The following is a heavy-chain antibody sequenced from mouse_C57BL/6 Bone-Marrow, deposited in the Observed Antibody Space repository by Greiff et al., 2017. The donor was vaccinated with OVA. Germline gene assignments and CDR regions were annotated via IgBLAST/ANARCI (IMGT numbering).Heavy chain of an antibody. Sequence: EVKLMESGGDLVKPGGSLKLSCAASGFTFSSYGMSWVRQTPDKRLEWVATISSGGSYTYYPDSVKGRFTIARDNAKNTLYLQMSSLKSEDAAMYYCAREGGWFAYWGQGTLVTVSA. CDR1: GFTFSSYG. CDR2: ISSGGSYT. J-gene: IGHJ3*01. V-gene: IGHV5-6*01. CDR3: AREGGWFAY.